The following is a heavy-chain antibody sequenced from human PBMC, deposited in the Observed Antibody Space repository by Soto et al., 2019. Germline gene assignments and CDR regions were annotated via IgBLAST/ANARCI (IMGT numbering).Heavy chain of an antibody. V-gene: IGHV1-3*01. Sequence: QVQLVQSGAEVKKPGASVKVSCKASGYSFSNYAIHWVRQAPGQGLEWMGWINVDNGNTKYSQKLQDRVSITRDTYASQVYMRVSGQRSEDTAVYDCASPPDNYFDRPCRRAEPYYCCMDVWGQGTPVTVSS. J-gene: IGHJ6*02. CDR3: ASPPDNYFDRPCRRAEPYYCCMDV. CDR1: GYSFSNYA. D-gene: IGHD3-22*01. CDR2: INVDNGNT.